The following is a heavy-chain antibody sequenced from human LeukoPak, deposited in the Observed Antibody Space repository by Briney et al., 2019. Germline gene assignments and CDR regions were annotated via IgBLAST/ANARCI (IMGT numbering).Heavy chain of an antibody. CDR1: GFPVSSNY. Sequence: GGSLRLSCAASGFPVSSNYMSWVRQAPGKGLEWVSIIYSGGSTYYADSVKGRFTISRDNSKNTLYLQMNSLRAEDTAVYYCARDRIGDSSTWYDAFDIWGQGTMVTVSS. J-gene: IGHJ3*02. D-gene: IGHD6-13*01. CDR2: IYSGGST. CDR3: ARDRIGDSSTWYDAFDI. V-gene: IGHV3-53*01.